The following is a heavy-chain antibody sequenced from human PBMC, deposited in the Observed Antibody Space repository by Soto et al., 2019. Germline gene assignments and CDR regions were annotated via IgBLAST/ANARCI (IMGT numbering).Heavy chain of an antibody. V-gene: IGHV1-18*01. J-gene: IGHJ4*02. Sequence: QVQLVQSGAEVKKPGASVKVSCKASGYTFSGYGISWVRQAPGQGLEWMGWVSGYNGNTHYTQKVQGRVTMTTDTSTSTAYMELRSLRSDDTAVYYCARDRITVVRGVSNYWGQGTLVTVSS. D-gene: IGHD3-10*01. CDR2: VSGYNGNT. CDR1: GYTFSGYG. CDR3: ARDRITVVRGVSNY.